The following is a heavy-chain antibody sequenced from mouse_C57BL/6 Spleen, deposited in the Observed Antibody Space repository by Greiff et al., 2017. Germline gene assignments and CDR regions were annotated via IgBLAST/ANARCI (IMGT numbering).Heavy chain of an antibody. Sequence: EVHLVESGPGLVKPSQSLSLTCSVTGYSITSGYYWNWIRQFPGNKLEWMGYISYDGSNNYNPSLKTRISITRDTSKNQFFLKLNSVTTEDTATYYCARDSGDYFDYWGQGTTLTVSS. V-gene: IGHV3-6*01. CDR2: ISYDGSN. CDR3: ARDSGDYFDY. J-gene: IGHJ2*01. D-gene: IGHD3-1*01. CDR1: GYSITSGYY.